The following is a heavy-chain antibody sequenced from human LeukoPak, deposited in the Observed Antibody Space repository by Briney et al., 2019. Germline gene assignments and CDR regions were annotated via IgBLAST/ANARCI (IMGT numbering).Heavy chain of an antibody. V-gene: IGHV1-2*02. Sequence: ASVKVSCKASGYTFTGYYMHWVRQAPGQGLEWIGWINPNSGGTNYAQKFQGRVTMTRDTSISTAYMELSRLRSDDTAVYYCARDHYDSSGYYPDYWGQGTLVTVSS. D-gene: IGHD3-22*01. J-gene: IGHJ4*02. CDR3: ARDHYDSSGYYPDY. CDR1: GYTFTGYY. CDR2: INPNSGGT.